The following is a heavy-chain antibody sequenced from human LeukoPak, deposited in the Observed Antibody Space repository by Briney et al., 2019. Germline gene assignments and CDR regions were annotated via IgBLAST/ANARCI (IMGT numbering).Heavy chain of an antibody. J-gene: IGHJ4*02. CDR3: ATEAPATVPTYGFDS. CDR2: ISGTKTFI. D-gene: IGHD4-17*01. CDR1: GFTFTSYA. V-gene: IGHV3-21*01. Sequence: GGSLRLSCAASGFTFTSYALNWVRQAPGKGLEWLSSISGTKTFIYYSASVRGRFTISRDNTKNSVYLQMNNVTTEDTAVYYCATEAPATVPTYGFDSWGQGTLVTVSS.